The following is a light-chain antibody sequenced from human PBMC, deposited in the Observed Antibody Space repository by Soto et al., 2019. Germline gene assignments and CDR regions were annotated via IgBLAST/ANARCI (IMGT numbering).Light chain of an antibody. V-gene: IGKV3-20*01. Sequence: EIVLTQSPGTLSLSPGETATLSCRASETVDTSSLGWYQQKPGRAPSLLIYSVSRRATGIPDRFDASGSATDFTLTISRLEPEDFAVYYCHQYGSSPLTFGGGTKVEI. CDR3: HQYGSSPLT. CDR2: SVS. CDR1: ETVDTSS. J-gene: IGKJ4*01.